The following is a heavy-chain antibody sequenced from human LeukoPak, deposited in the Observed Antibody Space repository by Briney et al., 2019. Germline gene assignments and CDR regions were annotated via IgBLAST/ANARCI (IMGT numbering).Heavy chain of an antibody. D-gene: IGHD5-18*01. Sequence: PSETLSLTCAVYGGSFSGYYWGWIRQPPGKGLEWIGEINHSGSTNYNPSLKSRVTISVDTSKNQFSLKLSSVTAADTAVYYCARGHASYGYGFRYWGQGTLVTVSS. CDR3: ARGHASYGYGFRY. CDR1: GGSFSGYY. CDR2: INHSGST. V-gene: IGHV4-34*01. J-gene: IGHJ4*02.